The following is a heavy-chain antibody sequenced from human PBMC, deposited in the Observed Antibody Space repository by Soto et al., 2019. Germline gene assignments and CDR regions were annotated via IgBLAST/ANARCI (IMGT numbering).Heavy chain of an antibody. V-gene: IGHV1-18*01. Sequence: ASVKVSCKASGYTFTSYGISWVRQAPGQGLEWMGWISAYNGNTNYAQKLQGRVTMTTDTSTSTAYMELRSLRSDDTAVYYCARTARYFGVVIMSYFDYWGQGTLVTVSS. CDR1: GYTFTSYG. CDR2: ISAYNGNT. J-gene: IGHJ4*02. D-gene: IGHD3-3*01. CDR3: ARTARYFGVVIMSYFDY.